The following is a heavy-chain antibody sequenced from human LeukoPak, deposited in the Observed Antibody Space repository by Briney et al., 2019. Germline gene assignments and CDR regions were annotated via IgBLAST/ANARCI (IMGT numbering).Heavy chain of an antibody. CDR1: GGSISSRSYY. CDR3: ARVNSSGYYIFDY. Sequence: PSETLSLTCTVSGGSISSRSYYWGWIRQPPGKGLEWIGSIYYSGSTYYNPSLKSRVTISVDTSKNQFSLKLSSVTAADTAVYYCARVNSSGYYIFDYWGQGTLVTVSS. V-gene: IGHV4-39*07. D-gene: IGHD3-22*01. J-gene: IGHJ4*02. CDR2: IYYSGST.